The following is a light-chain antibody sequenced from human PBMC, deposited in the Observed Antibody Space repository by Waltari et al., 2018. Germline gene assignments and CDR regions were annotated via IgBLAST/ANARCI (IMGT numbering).Light chain of an antibody. CDR1: QGISNS. CDR3: QQYYSTPP. CDR2: AAS. Sequence: DIQMTQSPSSLSASVGDRVTITCRASQGISNSLAWYQQKPGKAPKLLLYAASRLESGVPSRFSGSGSGTDYTLTISSLQPEDFATYYYQQYYSTPPFGGGTKVEIK. V-gene: IGKV1-NL1*01. J-gene: IGKJ4*01.